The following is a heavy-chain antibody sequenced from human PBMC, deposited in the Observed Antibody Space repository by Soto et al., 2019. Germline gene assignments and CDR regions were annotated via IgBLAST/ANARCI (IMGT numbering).Heavy chain of an antibody. CDR3: IRGPRPCSIGTGDV. D-gene: IGHD3-10*01. CDR1: GSVFQVSW. V-gene: IGHV3-74*01. Sequence: LTVSGVAFGSVFQVSWMPYVRQGPAQSLERDSLGGDDGARTDYADTVRGRFTISRDNANNALYLQMNALKGEATTVYFFIRGPRPCSIGTGDVWGRGAMVTVSS. CDR2: GGDDGART. J-gene: IGHJ4*02.